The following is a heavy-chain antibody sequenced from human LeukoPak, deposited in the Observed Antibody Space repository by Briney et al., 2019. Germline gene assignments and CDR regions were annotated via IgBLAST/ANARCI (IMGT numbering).Heavy chain of an antibody. CDR3: ARGGYCSSTSCYRVWFDP. D-gene: IGHD2-2*02. V-gene: IGHV1-18*01. Sequence: ASVKVSCKASGYTFTSYGISWVRQAPGQGLEWMGWISAYNGNTNYAQKLQGRVTITTDTSTSTAYMELRSLRSDDTAVYYCARGGYCSSTSCYRVWFDPWGQGTLVTVSS. CDR1: GYTFTSYG. CDR2: ISAYNGNT. J-gene: IGHJ5*02.